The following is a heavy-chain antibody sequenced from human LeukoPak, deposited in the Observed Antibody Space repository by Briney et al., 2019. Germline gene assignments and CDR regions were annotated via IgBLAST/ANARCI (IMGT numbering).Heavy chain of an antibody. Sequence: ASVKVSCKASGYTFTRYGISWVRQAPGQGLEWMGWISAYNGNTNYAQKLQGRVTMTTDTSTSTAYMELRSLRSDDTAVYYCARVDVISSYGDYVSYFDLWGRGTLVTVSS. V-gene: IGHV1-18*01. CDR3: ARVDVISSYGDYVSYFDL. D-gene: IGHD4-17*01. J-gene: IGHJ2*01. CDR2: ISAYNGNT. CDR1: GYTFTRYG.